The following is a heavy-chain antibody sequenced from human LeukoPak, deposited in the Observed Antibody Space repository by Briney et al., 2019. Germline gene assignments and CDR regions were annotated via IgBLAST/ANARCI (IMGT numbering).Heavy chain of an antibody. V-gene: IGHV4-4*09. D-gene: IGHD3-3*01. Sequence: SETLSLTCTVSGGSISSYYWSWIRQPPGKGLEWIGYIYTSGSTNYNPSLKSRVTISVDTSKNPFSLKLSSVTAADTAVYYCARSPAPYYDFWSGTYYYYYMDVWGKGTTVTVSS. CDR1: GGSISSYY. CDR3: ARSPAPYYDFWSGTYYYYYMDV. J-gene: IGHJ6*03. CDR2: IYTSGST.